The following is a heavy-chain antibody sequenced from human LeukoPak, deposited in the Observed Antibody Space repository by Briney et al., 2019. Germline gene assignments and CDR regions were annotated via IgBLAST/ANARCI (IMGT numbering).Heavy chain of an antibody. D-gene: IGHD7-27*01. V-gene: IGHV4-30-2*01. J-gene: IGHJ3*02. Sequence: SETLSLTCAVSGGSISSGGYSWSWIRQPPGKGLEWIGYIYHSGSTYYNPSLKSRVTISVDRSKNQFSLKLSSVTAADTAVYYCARELGHRGGAFDIWGQGTMVTVSS. CDR3: ARELGHRGGAFDI. CDR2: IYHSGST. CDR1: GGSISSGGYS.